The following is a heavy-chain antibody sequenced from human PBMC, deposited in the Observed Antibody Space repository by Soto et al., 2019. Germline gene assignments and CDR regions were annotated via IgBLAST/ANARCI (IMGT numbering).Heavy chain of an antibody. CDR2: IYHSGST. Sequence: QVQLQESGPGLVKPSGTLSLTCAVSSGSISSSNWWSWVRQPPGKGLEWIGEIYHSGSTNYNPSLKSRVNISVDKSKNQFSLKLSSVTAADTAVYYCAREGLLWFGELSDYYYYYMDVWGKGTTVTVSS. V-gene: IGHV4-4*02. D-gene: IGHD3-10*01. CDR3: AREGLLWFGELSDYYYYYMDV. CDR1: SGSISSSNW. J-gene: IGHJ6*03.